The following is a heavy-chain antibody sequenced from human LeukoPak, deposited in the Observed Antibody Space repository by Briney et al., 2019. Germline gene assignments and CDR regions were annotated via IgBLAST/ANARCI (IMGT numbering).Heavy chain of an antibody. CDR1: GFTFSGSA. CDR3: RGYYYDSSGYYLVDY. V-gene: IGHV3-73*01. J-gene: IGHJ4*02. D-gene: IGHD3-22*01. Sequence: PGGSLRLSCAASGFTFSGSAMHWVRQASGEGLKWVGRIRSKANSYATAYAASVKGRFTISRDDSKNTAYLQMNSLKTEDTAVYYCRGYYYDSSGYYLVDYWGQGTLVTVSS. CDR2: IRSKANSYAT.